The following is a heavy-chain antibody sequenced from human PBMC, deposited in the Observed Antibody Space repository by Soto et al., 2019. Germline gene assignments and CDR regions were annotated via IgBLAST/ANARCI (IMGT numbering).Heavy chain of an antibody. CDR3: ARGTIFGVVTPYYFDY. J-gene: IGHJ4*02. CDR2: IYYSGST. V-gene: IGHV4-31*03. D-gene: IGHD3-3*01. CDR1: GGSISSGGYY. Sequence: QVQLQESGPGLVKPSQTLSLTCTVSGGSISSGGYYWSWIRQHPGKGLEWIGYIYYSGSTYYNPSLKSRVTTSVDTSKNQFSLKLSSVTAADTAVYYCARGTIFGVVTPYYFDYWGQGTLVTVSS.